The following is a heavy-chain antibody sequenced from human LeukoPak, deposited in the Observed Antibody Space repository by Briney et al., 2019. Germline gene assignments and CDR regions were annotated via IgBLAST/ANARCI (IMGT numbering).Heavy chain of an antibody. CDR3: AKDRYYYGSGSCSDY. D-gene: IGHD3-10*01. Sequence: GGSLRLSCAASGFTFSSYWMSWVRQAPGKGLEWVSAISGSGGSTYYADSVKGRFTISRDNSKNTLYLQMNSLRAEDTAVYYCAKDRYYYGSGSCSDYWGQGTLVTVSS. CDR1: GFTFSSYW. V-gene: IGHV3-23*01. CDR2: ISGSGGST. J-gene: IGHJ4*02.